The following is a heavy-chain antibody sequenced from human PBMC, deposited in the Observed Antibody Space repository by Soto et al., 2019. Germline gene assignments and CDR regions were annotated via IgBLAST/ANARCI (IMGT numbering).Heavy chain of an antibody. J-gene: IGHJ4*02. CDR2: ISSSSSYI. D-gene: IGHD2-2*01. V-gene: IGHV3-21*01. CDR3: ARIVLVPAAKADY. CDR1: GFTYSSYS. Sequence: GGSLRLSCAASGFTYSSYSMNWVRQAPGKGLEWVSSISSSSSYIYYADSVKGRFTISRDNAKNSLYLQMNSLRAEDTAVYYCARIVLVPAAKADYWGQGTLVTVSS.